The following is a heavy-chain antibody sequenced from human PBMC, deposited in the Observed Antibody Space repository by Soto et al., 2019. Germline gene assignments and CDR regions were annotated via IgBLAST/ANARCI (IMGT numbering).Heavy chain of an antibody. Sequence: QVQLVQSGAEVKKPGASVKVSCKASGYTFTSYAMHWVRQAPGQRLEWMGWINAGNGNTKYSQKFQGRVTITRDTSASTAYMELSRLRSEDTAVYYCARAMVVPAAIAFDIWGQGTMVTVSS. D-gene: IGHD2-2*01. CDR3: ARAMVVPAAIAFDI. J-gene: IGHJ3*02. CDR1: GYTFTSYA. V-gene: IGHV1-3*01. CDR2: INAGNGNT.